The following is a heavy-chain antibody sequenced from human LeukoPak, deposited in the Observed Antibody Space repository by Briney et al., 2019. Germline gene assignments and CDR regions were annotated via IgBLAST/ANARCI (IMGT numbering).Heavy chain of an antibody. Sequence: PGRSLRLSCTASGFTFSSYGMHWVRXAPGKXLXWVAVIWFDGSNKYYADSVKGRLTISRDNSKSTLYLQMNSLRAEDTAVYYCAKAVAATGHYYFGMDVWGQGTTVTVSS. CDR2: IWFDGSNK. CDR1: GFTFSSYG. D-gene: IGHD6-19*01. J-gene: IGHJ6*02. CDR3: AKAVAATGHYYFGMDV. V-gene: IGHV3-33*06.